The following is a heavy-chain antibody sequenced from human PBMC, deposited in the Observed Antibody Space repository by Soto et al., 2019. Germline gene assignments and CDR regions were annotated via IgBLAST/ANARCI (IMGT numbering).Heavy chain of an antibody. CDR2: ISGSGGST. CDR3: AKAILEVGGYETFDF. CDR1: GFTFSNFV. J-gene: IGHJ4*02. Sequence: PGGSLRLSCAASGFTFSNFVMRWVRQAPGKGLEWVSDISGSGGSTYYAESVKGRFTISRDNSKNTLFLQMNSLRVEDTAVYYCAKAILEVGGYETFDFWGQGTMVTVSS. V-gene: IGHV3-23*01. D-gene: IGHD2-8*02.